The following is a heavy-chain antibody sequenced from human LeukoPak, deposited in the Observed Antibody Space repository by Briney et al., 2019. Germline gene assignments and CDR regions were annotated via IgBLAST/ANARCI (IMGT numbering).Heavy chain of an antibody. V-gene: IGHV4-59*01. CDR1: GLSINCYY. Sequence: AETLSLTCSVSGLSINCYYLNWIRQPPGKGLEWIGYVFYTRSTNYNSSLKRRLSISVDTSKNKFYLKLSSVTAAEPAVYYCARNLGGSSGYYYWGQGALVTVSS. J-gene: IGHJ4*02. D-gene: IGHD6-19*01. CDR2: VFYTRST. CDR3: ARNLGGSSGYYY.